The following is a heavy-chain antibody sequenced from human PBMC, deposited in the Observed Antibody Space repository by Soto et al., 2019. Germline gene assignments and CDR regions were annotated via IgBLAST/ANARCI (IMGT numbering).Heavy chain of an antibody. D-gene: IGHD6-19*01. CDR3: ARGSSSERRVHPPNCYCDHGMDV. CDR2: IIPIFGTA. Sequence: QVQLVQSGAEVKKPGSSVKVSCKASGGTFSSYAISWVRQAPGQGLEWMGGIIPIFGTANYAQKFQGRVTITAEESTSTGDMGLSSLGSEDNAVYNCARGSSSERRVHPPNCYCDHGMDVWGQGTTVTVSS. V-gene: IGHV1-69*12. CDR1: GGTFSSYA. J-gene: IGHJ6*02.